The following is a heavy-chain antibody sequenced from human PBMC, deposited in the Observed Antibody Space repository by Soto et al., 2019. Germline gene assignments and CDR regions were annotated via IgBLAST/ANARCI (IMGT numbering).Heavy chain of an antibody. D-gene: IGHD3-16*01. Sequence: GSLRLSCAASGFTFDDYAMHWVRQAPGKGLEWVSIISATAGTTYYTDSVKGRFTISRDNSRNTVYLQMNSLSADDTAVYYCAKDRLAGGFDYWGQGTLVTVSS. J-gene: IGHJ4*02. CDR2: ISATAGTT. CDR1: GFTFDDYA. CDR3: AKDRLAGGFDY. V-gene: IGHV3-23*01.